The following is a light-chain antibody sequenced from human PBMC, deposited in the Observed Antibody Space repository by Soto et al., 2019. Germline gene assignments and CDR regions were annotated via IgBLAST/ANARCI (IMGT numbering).Light chain of an antibody. V-gene: IGLV2-14*03. CDR1: SSDIGAYDY. CDR2: DVN. Sequence: QSALAQPASLSGSPGQSLTISCAGTSSDIGAYDYVSWFQQHPGKAPKLMSSDVNNQPSEDSNRFSGTKSGNTAYLTISGLQVEDEDQYFCSSFTTTSTHVFRTATTVTVL. J-gene: IGLJ1*01. CDR3: SSFTTTSTHV.